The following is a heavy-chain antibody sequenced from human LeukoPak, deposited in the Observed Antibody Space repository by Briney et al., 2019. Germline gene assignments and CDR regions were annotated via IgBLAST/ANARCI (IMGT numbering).Heavy chain of an antibody. CDR3: AREPDSSSWYVFKSRDWFDP. V-gene: IGHV7-4-1*02. CDR1: GYTFTSYA. D-gene: IGHD6-13*01. J-gene: IGHJ5*02. Sequence: GASVKVSCKASGYTFTSYAMNWVRQAPGQGLEWMGWINTNTGNPTYAQGFTGRFVFSLDTSVSTAYLQISSLKAEDTAVYYCAREPDSSSWYVFKSRDWFDPWGQGTLVTVSS. CDR2: INTNTGNP.